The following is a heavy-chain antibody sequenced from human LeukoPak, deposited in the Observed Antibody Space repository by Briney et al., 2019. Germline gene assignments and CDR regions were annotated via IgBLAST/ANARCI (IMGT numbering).Heavy chain of an antibody. CDR2: INHSGST. V-gene: IGHV4-34*01. CDR3: ARGRGLRIAAKPGYNWFDP. D-gene: IGHD6-13*01. CDR1: GGSFSGYY. J-gene: IGHJ5*02. Sequence: PSETLSLTCAVYGGSFSGYYWSWIRQPPGKGLEWIGEINHSGSTNYNPSLKSRVTISVDTSKNQFSLKLSSVTAADTAVYYCARGRGLRIAAKPGYNWFDPWGQGTLVTVSS.